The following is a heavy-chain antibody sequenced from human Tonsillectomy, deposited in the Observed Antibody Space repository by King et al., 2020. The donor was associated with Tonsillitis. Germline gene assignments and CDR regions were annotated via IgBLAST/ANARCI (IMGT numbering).Heavy chain of an antibody. D-gene: IGHD3-10*01. J-gene: IGHJ5*02. Sequence: QLVQSGAEVKKPGESLKISCKGSGYSFTNYWIGWVRQMPGNGLEWMGIIYPGDSITRYSPSFQGRVTISADQSIGTAYLQWSSLKSSDTAMYYCARHFLEISLNSGETWFDPWGQGTLVTVSS. CDR3: ARHFLEISLNSGETWFDP. CDR1: GYSFTNYW. CDR2: IYPGDSIT. V-gene: IGHV5-51*01.